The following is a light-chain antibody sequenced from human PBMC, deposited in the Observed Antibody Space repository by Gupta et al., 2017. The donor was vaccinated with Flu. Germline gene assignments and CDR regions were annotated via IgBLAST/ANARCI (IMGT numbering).Light chain of an antibody. V-gene: IGKV2-28*01. J-gene: IGKJ2*03. CDR1: QSLLHSNGYNY. CDR3: MQALQTPPYS. CDR2: LGS. Sequence: DLVMTQSPLSLPVTPGEPVSISCRSSQSLLHSNGYNYLDWYLQKPGQSPQLLIYLGSNRASGVPDRFSGSGSGTDFTLKISRVEAEDVGVYYCMQALQTPPYSFGQGTKLEIK.